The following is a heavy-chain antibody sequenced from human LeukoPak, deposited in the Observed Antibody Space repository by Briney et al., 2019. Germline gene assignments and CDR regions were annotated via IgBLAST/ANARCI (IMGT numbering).Heavy chain of an antibody. CDR1: GYSFTTYW. CDR2: ISPGDFDT. J-gene: IGHJ6*02. V-gene: IGHV5-51*01. D-gene: IGHD2-21*01. CDR3: ARLVAGGGAAYYYYYGMDV. Sequence: GESLKISCKASGYSFTTYWVAWVRQMPGKGLEWMGMISPGDFDTRYTPSFKGQVTISADKSISTAYLQWSSLKASDTAMYYCARLVAGGGAAYYYYYGMDVWGQGTTVTVSS.